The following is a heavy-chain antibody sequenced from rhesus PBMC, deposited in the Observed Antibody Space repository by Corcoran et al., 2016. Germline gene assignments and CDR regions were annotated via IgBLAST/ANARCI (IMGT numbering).Heavy chain of an antibody. Sequence: QVQLQESGPGLVKPSETLSLTCAVSGGSISDDYYWSWIRQPPGKGLEWIGYIYGSGGGTNYNPSLKHRVTISMDTSKNQFSLKLSSVTAADTAVYYCARSKGVTLFDYWGQGVLVTVSS. CDR2: IYGSGGGT. CDR1: GGSISDDYY. J-gene: IGHJ4*01. D-gene: IGHD4-23*01. CDR3: ARSKGVTLFDY. V-gene: IGHV4-106*01.